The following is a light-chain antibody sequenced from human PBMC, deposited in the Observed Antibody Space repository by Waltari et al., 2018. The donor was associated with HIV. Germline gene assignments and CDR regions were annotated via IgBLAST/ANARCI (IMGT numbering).Light chain of an antibody. Sequence: EIVLTQSPATLSLSPGTRATLSCRASQSVSSYLAWYQQKPGQAPSLLIYDASNRATGIPARFSGSGSGTDFTLTISSLEPEDFAVYYCQQRSNWLSITFGQGTRLEIK. CDR3: QQRSNWLSIT. V-gene: IGKV3-11*01. CDR1: QSVSSY. CDR2: DAS. J-gene: IGKJ5*01.